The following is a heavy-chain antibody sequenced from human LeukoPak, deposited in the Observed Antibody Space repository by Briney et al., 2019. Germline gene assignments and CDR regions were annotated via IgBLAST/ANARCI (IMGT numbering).Heavy chain of an antibody. V-gene: IGHV3-33*01. Sequence: GGSLRLSCAASGFTSGFTFSCYGMHWVRQAPGKGLEWVAGIQYDGSKQHYADSMKGRFTISRDNSKNTLYLQMNSLRGEDTALYYCARDADTSGHYSHFDYWGQGALVTVSS. CDR2: IQYDGSKQ. J-gene: IGHJ4*02. D-gene: IGHD3-22*01. CDR1: GFTSGFTFSCYG. CDR3: ARDADTSGHYSHFDY.